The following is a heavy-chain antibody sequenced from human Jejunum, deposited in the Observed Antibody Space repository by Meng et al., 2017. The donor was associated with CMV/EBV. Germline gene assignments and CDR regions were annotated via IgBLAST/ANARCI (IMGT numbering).Heavy chain of an antibody. CDR1: GGTFSSYA. CDR3: ARSSAGHYVLDYADY. J-gene: IGHJ4*02. CDR2: IIPVFGTA. Sequence: GGTFSSYAFTWVRQAPGQGLEWMGGIIPVFGTANYAQKFQGRVTITTDESTATAYMELSSLTSEDTAVYYCARSSAGHYVLDYADYWGQGTLVTVSS. V-gene: IGHV1-69*05. D-gene: IGHD3-10*02.